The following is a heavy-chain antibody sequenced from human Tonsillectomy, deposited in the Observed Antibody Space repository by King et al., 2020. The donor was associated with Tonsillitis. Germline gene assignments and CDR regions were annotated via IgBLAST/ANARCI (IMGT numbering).Heavy chain of an antibody. V-gene: IGHV3-30-3*01. CDR2: FSYDGSTK. D-gene: IGHD1-26*01. CDR3: AGEGQGERDAFDI. J-gene: IGHJ3*02. Sequence: VQLVESGGGVVQPGRSLRLSCAASGFTFSSYALHWVRQAPGKGLEWGAVFSYDGSTKYYADSVKGRFTISRDNSKNTLYLQMNSLRVEDTAVYYCAGEGQGERDAFDIWGQGTMVTVSS. CDR1: GFTFSSYA.